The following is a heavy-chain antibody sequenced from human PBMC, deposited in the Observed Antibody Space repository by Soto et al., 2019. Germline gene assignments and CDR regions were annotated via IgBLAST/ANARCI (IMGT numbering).Heavy chain of an antibody. CDR2: IYSGGST. CDR1: GFTVSSHY. J-gene: IGHJ4*02. D-gene: IGHD2-15*01. V-gene: IGHV3-53*01. Sequence: EVQLVESGGGLIQPGGSLRLSCAASGFTVSSHYMSWVRQAPGKGLEWVSVIYSGGSTYYADSVKGRFTISRDNSKNTLYLQMNSLRAEDTAVYYCASKVRGNYYDYWGQGTLVTVSS. CDR3: ASKVRGNYYDY.